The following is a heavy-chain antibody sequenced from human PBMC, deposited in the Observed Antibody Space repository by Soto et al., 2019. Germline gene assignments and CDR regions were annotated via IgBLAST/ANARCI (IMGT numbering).Heavy chain of an antibody. CDR3: ARVDERYCTGGSCFLVASN. Sequence: SVEVCCKDSGYTFTSYAMSWVRQDPGQGLEWMGGIIPIFGTANYAQKFQGRVTITADESTSTAYMELSSLRSEDTAVYYCARVDERYCTGGSCFLVASNWGQGTLVTVSS. D-gene: IGHD2-15*01. J-gene: IGHJ4*02. CDR2: IIPIFGTA. CDR1: GYTFTSYA. V-gene: IGHV1-69*01.